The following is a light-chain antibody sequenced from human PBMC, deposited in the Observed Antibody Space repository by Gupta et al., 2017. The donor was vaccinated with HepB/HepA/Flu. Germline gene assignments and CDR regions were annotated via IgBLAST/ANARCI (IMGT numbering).Light chain of an antibody. CDR2: DVT. J-gene: IGLJ2*01. CDR1: SVDVGNYNS. Sequence: SALFQPRSLSGSPGQSVIISCTGTSVDVGNYNSVSWYQQRPGKPPKLVIYDVTSRPPGVPEHFSGSKSHNTATLTMDGRQAEDEDEYYCSAYTGSPVGFGGGTKLTVL. CDR3: SAYTGSPVG. V-gene: IGLV2-11*01.